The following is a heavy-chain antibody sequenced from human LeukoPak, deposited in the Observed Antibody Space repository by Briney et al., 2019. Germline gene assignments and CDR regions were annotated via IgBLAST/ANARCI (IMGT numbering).Heavy chain of an antibody. J-gene: IGHJ6*03. D-gene: IGHD5-24*01. Sequence: VGSLRLSCAASGFTFDDYGMSWVRQAPGKGLEWVSCINWNGGSTGYADSVKGRFTISRDNAKNSLYLQMNSLRAADTALYYCARDGLQENYYYYMDVWGKGTTITVSS. CDR3: ARDGLQENYYYYMDV. CDR1: GFTFDDYG. CDR2: INWNGGST. V-gene: IGHV3-20*04.